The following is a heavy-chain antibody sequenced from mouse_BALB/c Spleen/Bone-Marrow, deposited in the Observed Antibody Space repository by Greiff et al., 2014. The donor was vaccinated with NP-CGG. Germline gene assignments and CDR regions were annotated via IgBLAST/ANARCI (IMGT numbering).Heavy chain of an antibody. Sequence: VQLQQSGAELAKPGDSVKMSCKASGYTFTSYWMHWVKQRPGQGLEWIGYINPSTGYTEYNQKFKDKATLTADKSSSTAYMQLSSLTSEDSAVYYCARQITTVDYAMDYWGQGTSVTVSS. CDR3: ARQITTVDYAMDY. CDR1: GYTFTSYW. J-gene: IGHJ4*01. V-gene: IGHV1-7*01. CDR2: INPSTGYT. D-gene: IGHD1-1*01.